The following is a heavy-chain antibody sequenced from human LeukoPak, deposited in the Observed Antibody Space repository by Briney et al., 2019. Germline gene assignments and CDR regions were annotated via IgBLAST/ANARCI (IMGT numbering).Heavy chain of an antibody. V-gene: IGHV3-33*06. Sequence: PGRSLRLSCAASGFTFSSYAMHWVRQAPGKGLEWVALIWYDGSNQYYADSVKGRFTISRDNSKNTLYLQVSSLRAEDTAVYYCAKAGYSKTDGYYYYMDVWCKGTTVTVSS. J-gene: IGHJ6*03. D-gene: IGHD4-11*01. CDR1: GFTFSSYA. CDR2: IWYDGSNQ. CDR3: AKAGYSKTDGYYYYMDV.